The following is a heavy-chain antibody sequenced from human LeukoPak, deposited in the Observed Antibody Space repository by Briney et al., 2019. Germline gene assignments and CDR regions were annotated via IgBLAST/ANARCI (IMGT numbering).Heavy chain of an antibody. J-gene: IGHJ4*02. CDR2: IYHSGST. Sequence: SETLSLTCTVSGYSISSGYYWGWIRQPPGKGLEWIGSIYHSGSTYYNPSLKSRVSMSIDTSRKQFSLKLTSVTAADTAVYYCARESGVYGSGDYYDRYWGQGTLVTVSS. V-gene: IGHV4-38-2*02. CDR1: GYSISSGYY. CDR3: ARESGVYGSGDYYDRY. D-gene: IGHD3-10*01.